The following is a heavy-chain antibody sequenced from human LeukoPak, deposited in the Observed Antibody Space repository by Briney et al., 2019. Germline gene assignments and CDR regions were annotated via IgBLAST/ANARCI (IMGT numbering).Heavy chain of an antibody. CDR3: ARDKGEYSSSWYPGEGAFDI. CDR1: GFTFSSYG. J-gene: IGHJ3*02. CDR2: ISYDGSNK. V-gene: IGHV3-30*03. Sequence: QPGRSLRLSCAASGFTFSSYGMHWVRQAPGKGLEWVAVISYDGSNKYYADSVKGRFTISRDNSKNTLYLQMNSLRAEDTAVYYCARDKGEYSSSWYPGEGAFDIWGQGTMVTVSS. D-gene: IGHD6-13*01.